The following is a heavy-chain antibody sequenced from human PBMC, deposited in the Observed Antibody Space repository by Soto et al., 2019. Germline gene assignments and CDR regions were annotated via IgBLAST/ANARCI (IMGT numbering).Heavy chain of an antibody. Sequence: SETLSLTGTVSGGSISSGDYYWSWILQPPGKGLEWIWYIYYSGITYYNPSLKSRVTISVDTSKNQFSLKLRSVTAADTAVYYCAREIVEAYCGGDCPTGAFDIWGQGTMVTVSS. CDR2: IYYSGIT. D-gene: IGHD2-21*02. CDR3: AREIVEAYCGGDCPTGAFDI. V-gene: IGHV4-30-4*08. CDR1: GGSISSGDYY. J-gene: IGHJ3*02.